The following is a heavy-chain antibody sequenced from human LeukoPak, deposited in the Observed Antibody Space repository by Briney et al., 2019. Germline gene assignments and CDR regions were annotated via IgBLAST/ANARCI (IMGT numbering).Heavy chain of an antibody. V-gene: IGHV1-18*01. J-gene: IGHJ3*02. D-gene: IGHD3-10*01. CDR2: ISAYNGNT. Sequence: ASVKVSCKASGYTFTSYGISWVRQAPGRGLEWMGWISAYNGNTNYAQKLQGRVTMTTDTSTSTAYMELRSLRSDDTAVYYCARDQAMVRGVIITGDAFDIWGQGTMVTVSS. CDR3: ARDQAMVRGVIITGDAFDI. CDR1: GYTFTSYG.